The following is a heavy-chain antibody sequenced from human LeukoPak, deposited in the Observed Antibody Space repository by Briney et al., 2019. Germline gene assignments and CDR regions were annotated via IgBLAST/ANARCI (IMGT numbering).Heavy chain of an antibody. V-gene: IGHV4-38-2*02. CDR3: ARFGIAEQTFDY. Sequence: PSETLSLTCTVSNYSISSGYFWGWIRLPPGKGLEWIGNIFHTGSTYYNPSLKSRVTMSADTSKNQFSLKLSSVTATDTAVYYCARFGIAEQTFDYWGQGTLVTVSS. D-gene: IGHD1-14*01. CDR2: IFHTGST. J-gene: IGHJ4*02. CDR1: NYSISSGYF.